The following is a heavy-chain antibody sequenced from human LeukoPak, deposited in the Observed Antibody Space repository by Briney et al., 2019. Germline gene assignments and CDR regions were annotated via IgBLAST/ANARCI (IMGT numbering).Heavy chain of an antibody. CDR3: ARGSPMVRGVMDY. V-gene: IGHV4-34*01. CDR1: GGSFSGYY. J-gene: IGHJ4*01. CDR2: INHSGST. D-gene: IGHD3-10*01. Sequence: PSETLSLTCAVYGGSFSGYYWSWIRQPPGKGLEWIGEINHSGSTNYNPSLKSRVTMSVDTSKNQFSLKLSSVTAADTAVYYCARGSPMVRGVMDYWGQGTLVTVSS.